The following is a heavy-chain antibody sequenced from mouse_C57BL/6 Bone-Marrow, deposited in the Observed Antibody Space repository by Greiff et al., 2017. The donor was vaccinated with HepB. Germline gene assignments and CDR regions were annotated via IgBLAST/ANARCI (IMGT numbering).Heavy chain of an antibody. CDR3: ARGGLRRRAMDY. CDR2: IYPRSGNT. CDR1: GYTFTSYG. Sequence: VQLQQPGAELVKPGASVKLSCKASGYTFTSYGISWVKQRTGQGLEWIGEIYPRSGNTYYNEKFKGKATLTADKSSSTAYMELRSLTSEDSAVYFCARGGLRRRAMDYWGQGTSVTVSS. D-gene: IGHD2-4*01. J-gene: IGHJ4*01. V-gene: IGHV1-81*01.